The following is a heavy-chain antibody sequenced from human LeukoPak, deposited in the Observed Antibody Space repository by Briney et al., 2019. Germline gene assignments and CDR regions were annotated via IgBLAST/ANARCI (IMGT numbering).Heavy chain of an antibody. Sequence: PSETLSLTCTVSGDSINGGSYYWGWIRQPPGKGLEWIETVYSGSTYYNPSLKSRVTISVDTSKKQFSLKLSSVTVADTAVYYCGGHNYYYFDYWGQGTLVTVSS. CDR1: GDSINGGSYY. CDR3: GGHNYYYFDY. D-gene: IGHD5-24*01. J-gene: IGHJ4*02. V-gene: IGHV4-39*01. CDR2: VYSGST.